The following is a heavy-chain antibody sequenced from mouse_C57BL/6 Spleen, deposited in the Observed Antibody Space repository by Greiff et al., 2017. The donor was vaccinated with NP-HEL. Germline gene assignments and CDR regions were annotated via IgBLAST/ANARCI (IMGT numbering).Heavy chain of an antibody. J-gene: IGHJ3*01. CDR2: ISDGGSYT. CDR1: GFTFSSYA. D-gene: IGHD3-2*02. CDR3: ARDRGSSGHQAWFAY. V-gene: IGHV5-4*01. Sequence: EVQGVESGGGLVKPGGSLKLSCAASGFTFSSYAMSWVRQTPEKRLEWVATISDGGSYTYYPDNVKGRFTISRDNAKNNLYLQLSHLKSEDTAMYDCARDRGSSGHQAWFAYWGQGTLVTVSA.